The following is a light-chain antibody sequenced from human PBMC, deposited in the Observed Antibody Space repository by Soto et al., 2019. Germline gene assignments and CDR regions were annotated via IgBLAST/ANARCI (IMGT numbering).Light chain of an antibody. CDR3: QHNGRS. CDR2: RAS. CDR1: QSLSGNY. Sequence: ENVLAQSPGTLSCSPGDMATLSCRASQSLSGNYLAWYQQKPGQAPRVLIYRASSRATGISDRFSGSGSGTDFTLIINRLDPEDSAVYYCQHNGRSFGQGTRLEIK. J-gene: IGKJ5*01. V-gene: IGKV3-20*01.